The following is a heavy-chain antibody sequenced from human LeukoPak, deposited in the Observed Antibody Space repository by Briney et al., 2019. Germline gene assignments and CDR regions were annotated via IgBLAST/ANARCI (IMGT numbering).Heavy chain of an antibody. CDR2: ISGSGGST. V-gene: IGHV3-23*01. CDR1: GFTFSSYA. D-gene: IGHD2-2*01. J-gene: IGHJ4*02. CDR3: AKSVVPAALGY. Sequence: PGGSLRLSCAASGFTFSSYAMSWVRQAPGKGLEWVSDISGSGGSTYYADSVKGRFTISRDNSKNTLYLQMSSLRAGDTAVYYCAKSVVPAALGYWGQGTLVTVSS.